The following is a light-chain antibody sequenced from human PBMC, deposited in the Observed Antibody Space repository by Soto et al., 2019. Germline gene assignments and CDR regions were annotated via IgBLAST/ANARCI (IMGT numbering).Light chain of an antibody. V-gene: IGKV3-15*01. CDR2: GAS. J-gene: IGKJ1*01. CDR3: QQYNNWPPRT. Sequence: EIVMTQSPATLSLSPGERATLSCRASQSVSSKLVWYQQKPGQAPRLLIYGASTRATGIPARFSGSGSGTEFTLTISSLQSEDFAVYYCQQYNNWPPRTFGQGTKVEIK. CDR1: QSVSSK.